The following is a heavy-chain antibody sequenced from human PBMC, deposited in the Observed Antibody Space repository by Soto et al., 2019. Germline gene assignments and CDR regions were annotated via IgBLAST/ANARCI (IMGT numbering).Heavy chain of an antibody. J-gene: IGHJ5*02. D-gene: IGHD2-21*01. CDR1: GFTFSSYS. Sequence: GGSLRLSCAASGFTFSSYSMNWVRQAPGKGLEWVSSISSSSSYIYYADSVKGRFTISRDNAKNSLYLQMNSLRAEDTAVYYCARGGDFKTGSNWFDPWGQGTLVTVSS. CDR3: ARGGDFKTGSNWFDP. CDR2: ISSSSSYI. V-gene: IGHV3-21*01.